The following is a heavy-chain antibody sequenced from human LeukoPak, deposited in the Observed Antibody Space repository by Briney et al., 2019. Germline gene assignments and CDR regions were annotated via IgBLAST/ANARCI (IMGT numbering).Heavy chain of an antibody. D-gene: IGHD1-26*01. CDR2: IYYSGST. CDR1: GGFISSYY. V-gene: IGHV4-59*08. J-gene: IGHJ4*02. Sequence: SETLSLTCTVSGGFISSYYWSWIRQPPGKGLEWIGYIYYSGSTSYNPSLKSRVTISVDTSKNQFSLKLTSVTAADTAVYYCARHGRWDSGTYSFDYWGQGTLVTVSS. CDR3: ARHGRWDSGTYSFDY.